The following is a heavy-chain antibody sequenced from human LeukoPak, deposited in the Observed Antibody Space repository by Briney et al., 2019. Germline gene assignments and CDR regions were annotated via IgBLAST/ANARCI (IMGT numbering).Heavy chain of an antibody. V-gene: IGHV3-53*01. Sequence: GGSLRLSCAVSGLTVSSNFMSWVRQAPGKGLEWVSVLYSGGDTYYADSVKGRFTISRDNSKNTLYLQMNSLRAEDAAVYYCARDEERPPGDYYYMDVWGKGTTVTVSS. CDR3: ARDEERPPGDYYYMDV. CDR1: GLTVSSNF. CDR2: LYSGGDT. D-gene: IGHD7-27*01. J-gene: IGHJ6*03.